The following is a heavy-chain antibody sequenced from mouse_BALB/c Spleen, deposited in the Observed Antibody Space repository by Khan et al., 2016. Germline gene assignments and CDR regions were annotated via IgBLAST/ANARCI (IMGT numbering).Heavy chain of an antibody. CDR3: ARYRYYYGSSKYFDV. Sequence: QIQLVQSGPELKKPGETVKISCKASGYTFTNYGMNWVKQAPGKDLKWMGWINTYTGEPTYADDFKGRFAFSLETSASTAYLQINTLRNEDTATYFCARYRYYYGSSKYFDVWGAGTTVTVSS. V-gene: IGHV9-3-1*01. D-gene: IGHD1-1*01. CDR2: INTYTGEP. J-gene: IGHJ1*01. CDR1: GYTFTNYG.